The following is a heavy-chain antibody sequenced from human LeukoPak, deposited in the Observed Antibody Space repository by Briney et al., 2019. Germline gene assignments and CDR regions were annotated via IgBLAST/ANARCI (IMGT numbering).Heavy chain of an antibody. CDR2: IVGSGGNT. Sequence: TGGSLRLSCAASGFTFSTYDMSWVRQAPGKGLEWVSGIVGSGGNTYYADSVMGRFTISRDNAKNSLYLQMNSLRAEDTAVYYCARDRDKYYYDSSDYYGHAFDIWGQGTMVTVSS. CDR1: GFTFSTYD. V-gene: IGHV3-23*01. D-gene: IGHD3-22*01. J-gene: IGHJ3*02. CDR3: ARDRDKYYYDSSDYYGHAFDI.